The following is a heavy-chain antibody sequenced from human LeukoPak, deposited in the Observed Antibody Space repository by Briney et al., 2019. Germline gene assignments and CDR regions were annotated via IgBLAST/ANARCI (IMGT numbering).Heavy chain of an antibody. D-gene: IGHD2-2*01. V-gene: IGHV3-21*01. J-gene: IGHJ5*02. CDR2: ISSSSSYM. Sequence: PGGSLSLSCAASGFPFSSYSMNWVRPAPGKGLEWVSSISSSSSYMYYSDSVKGRFTISRDNAKNSLYLQMNSLRAEDTAVYYCARGRGYCSSTSCQNWFDPWGQGALVTVSS. CDR3: ARGRGYCSSTSCQNWFDP. CDR1: GFPFSSYS.